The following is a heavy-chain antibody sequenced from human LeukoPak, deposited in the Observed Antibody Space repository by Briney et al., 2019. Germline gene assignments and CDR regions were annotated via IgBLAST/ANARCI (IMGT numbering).Heavy chain of an antibody. D-gene: IGHD5-24*01. J-gene: IGHJ3*02. V-gene: IGHV3-48*01. CDR3: ARKRGHDAFDI. CDR2: ISSNIDTT. Sequence: PGGSLRLSCAVSGFTFSSYSMNWVRQAPGKGLEWLSYISSNIDTTYYADSVRGRFTISRDNAKNSPYLQMNSLRAEDTAVYYCARKRGHDAFDIWGQGTMVTVSS. CDR1: GFTFSSYS.